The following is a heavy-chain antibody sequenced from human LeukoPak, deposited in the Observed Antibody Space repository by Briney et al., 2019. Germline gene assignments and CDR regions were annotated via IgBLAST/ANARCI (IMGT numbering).Heavy chain of an antibody. CDR1: GGTFSSYA. V-gene: IGHV1-69*05. D-gene: IGHD2-2*01. CDR2: ISPIFGTA. CDR3: ESSVVPAAPYYLDY. J-gene: IGHJ4*02. Sequence: ASLKVSCKASGGTFSSYAISWVRQAPGQGLEWMGGISPIFGTANYAQKFQGRVTITTDESTSTAYMELSSLRSEDTAVYYCESSVVPAAPYYLDYWGQGTLVTVSS.